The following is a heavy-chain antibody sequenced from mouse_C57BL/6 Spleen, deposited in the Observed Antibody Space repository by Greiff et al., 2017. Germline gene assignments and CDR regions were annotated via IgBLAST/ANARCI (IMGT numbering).Heavy chain of an antibody. J-gene: IGHJ2*02. Sequence: QVQLQQPGAELVKPGASVKLSCKASGYTFTSYWMHWVKQRPGQGLEWIGMIHPNSGSNNYNEKFKSKATLTVDKSSSTAYMQLSRPTSEDSAVYYCARHSIYDGYNFDYWGQGTSLTVSS. CDR1: GYTFTSYW. CDR3: ARHSIYDGYNFDY. D-gene: IGHD2-3*01. V-gene: IGHV1-64*01. CDR2: IHPNSGSN.